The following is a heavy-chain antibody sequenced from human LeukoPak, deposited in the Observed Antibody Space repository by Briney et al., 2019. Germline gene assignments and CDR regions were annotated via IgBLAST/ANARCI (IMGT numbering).Heavy chain of an antibody. D-gene: IGHD5-18*01. CDR2: IYYSGST. J-gene: IGHJ3*02. V-gene: IGHV4-39*07. Sequence: SETLSLTCTVSGGSISSSSYYWGWIRQPPGKGLEWIGSIYYSGSTYYNPSLKSRVTISVDTSKNQFSLKLSSVTAADTAVYYCARGTGTAMAYGDAFDIWGQGTMVTVSS. CDR3: ARGTGTAMAYGDAFDI. CDR1: GGSISSSSYY.